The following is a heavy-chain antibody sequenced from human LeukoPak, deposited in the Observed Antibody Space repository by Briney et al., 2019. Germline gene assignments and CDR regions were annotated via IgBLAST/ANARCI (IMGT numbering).Heavy chain of an antibody. CDR2: IYSGGST. Sequence: PGGSLRLSCAASGFTVSSNYMSRVRQAPGKGLEWVSVIYSGGSTYYADSVKGRFTISRDNSKNTLYLQMNSLRAEDTAVYYCARDRGYSSSPADFDYWGQGTLVTVSS. V-gene: IGHV3-66*02. J-gene: IGHJ4*02. CDR3: ARDRGYSSSPADFDY. CDR1: GFTVSSNY. D-gene: IGHD6-13*01.